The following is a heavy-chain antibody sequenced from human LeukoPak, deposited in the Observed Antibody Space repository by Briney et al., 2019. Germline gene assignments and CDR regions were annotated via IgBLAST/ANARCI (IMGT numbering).Heavy chain of an antibody. CDR2: INPSGGST. CDR3: ARDLYYDFWSGYYLSYYYYGMDV. CDR1: GYTFTGYY. Sequence: ASVKVSCKASGYTFTGYYMHWVRQAPGQGLEWMGIINPSGGSTSYAQKFQGRVTMTRDTSTSTVYMELSSLRSEDTAVYYCARDLYYDFWSGYYLSYYYYGMDVWGQGTTVTVSS. V-gene: IGHV1-46*01. D-gene: IGHD3-3*01. J-gene: IGHJ6*02.